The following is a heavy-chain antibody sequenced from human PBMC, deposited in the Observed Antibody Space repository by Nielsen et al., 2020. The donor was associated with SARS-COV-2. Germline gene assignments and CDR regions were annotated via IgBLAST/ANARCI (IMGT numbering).Heavy chain of an antibody. CDR1: GDSITSYY. CDR2: FSFNGSP. V-gene: IGHV4-59*08. CDR3: AHQSYPDNDRYTDL. J-gene: IGHJ5*02. Sequence: SETLSLTCTVSGDSITSYYWSWIRQPPGKGLEWIGYFSFNGSPNYNPSLKSRVTISLDTSKSQFSLRLNSVTAADTAMYYCAHQSYPDNDRYTDLWGQGTLVTVSS. D-gene: IGHD5-12*01.